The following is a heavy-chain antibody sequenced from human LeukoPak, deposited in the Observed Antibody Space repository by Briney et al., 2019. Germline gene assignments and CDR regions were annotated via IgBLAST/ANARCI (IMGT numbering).Heavy chain of an antibody. J-gene: IGHJ6*03. CDR1: GGSFSGYY. Sequence: SETLSLTCAVYGGSFSGYYWSWIRQPPGKGLEWIGEINHSGSTNYNPSLKSRVTISVDTSKNQFSLKLSSVTAADTAVYYCAREQAYGSGSYFNYYYYYMDVWGKGTTVTISS. CDR2: INHSGST. V-gene: IGHV4-34*01. CDR3: AREQAYGSGSYFNYYYYYMDV. D-gene: IGHD3-10*01.